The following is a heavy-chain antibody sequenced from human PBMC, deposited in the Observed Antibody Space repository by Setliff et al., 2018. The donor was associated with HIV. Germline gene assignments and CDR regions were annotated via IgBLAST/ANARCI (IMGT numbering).Heavy chain of an antibody. CDR1: GGSIGSGSHY. CDR2: IYTNENT. D-gene: IGHD1-1*01. CDR3: ARNGPFPNDAFDI. J-gene: IGHJ3*02. V-gene: IGHV4-61*09. Sequence: SQTLSLTCTVSGGSIGSGSHYWSWIRQPAGKGLEWIGHIYTNENTNYNPSLKSRVTISVDTSKNQFALKLNSVTAADTAVYYCARNGPFPNDAFDIWGQGTKVTVSS.